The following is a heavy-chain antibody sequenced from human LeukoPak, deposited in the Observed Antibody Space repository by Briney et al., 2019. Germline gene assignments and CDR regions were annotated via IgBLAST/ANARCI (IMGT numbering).Heavy chain of an antibody. Sequence: GGSLRLSCAASGFTFSSYSMNWVRQAPGKGLEWVSSISSSSSYVYYAGSVKGRFTISRDNAKNSLCLQMNSLRAEDTAVYYCARDGGNYGGYVSYFDYWGQGTLVTVSS. V-gene: IGHV3-21*01. CDR1: GFTFSSYS. J-gene: IGHJ4*02. D-gene: IGHD4-17*01. CDR2: ISSSSSYV. CDR3: ARDGGNYGGYVSYFDY.